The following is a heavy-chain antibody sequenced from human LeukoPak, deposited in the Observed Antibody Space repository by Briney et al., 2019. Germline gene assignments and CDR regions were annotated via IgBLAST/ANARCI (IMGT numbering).Heavy chain of an antibody. D-gene: IGHD3-10*01. J-gene: IGHJ4*02. Sequence: GGSLRLSCAASGFTFSSYAMSWVRQAPGRGLEWVSVISGSGGSTYYADSVKGRFTISRDNSKNTLYLQMNSLRAEDTAVYYCAKPKNYGSGMLSNWGQGTLVTVSS. V-gene: IGHV3-23*01. CDR1: GFTFSSYA. CDR2: ISGSGGST. CDR3: AKPKNYGSGMLSN.